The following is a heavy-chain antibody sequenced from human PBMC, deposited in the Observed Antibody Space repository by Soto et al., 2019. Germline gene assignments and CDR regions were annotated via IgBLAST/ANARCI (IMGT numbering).Heavy chain of an antibody. D-gene: IGHD2-15*01. V-gene: IGHV4-31*03. J-gene: IGHJ5*02. CDR3: ARGGASSKWFDP. CDR1: GGSISSDASF. CDR2: ISYSGPT. Sequence: QVQLQESGPGLVKPSQTLSLTCTVSGGSISSDASFWSWIRQLPGKGPEWIAFISYSGPTSYNPSLRSRVTVSADTSKSQFSLNLSSVTAADTAVYYCARGGASSKWFDPWGQGTLVTVSS.